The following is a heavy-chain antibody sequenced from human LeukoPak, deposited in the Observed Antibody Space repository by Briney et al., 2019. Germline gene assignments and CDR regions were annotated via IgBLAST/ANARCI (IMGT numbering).Heavy chain of an antibody. CDR3: ARELGSYCSGGSCYSVRPNWFDP. J-gene: IGHJ5*02. CDR2: INHSGST. CDR1: GGSFSGYY. D-gene: IGHD2-15*01. V-gene: IGHV4-34*01. Sequence: SETLSLTCAVSGGSFSGYYWSWIRQPPGKGLEWSGEINHSGSTNYNPSLKSRVTISVDTSKNQFSLKLSSVTAADTAVYYCARELGSYCSGGSCYSVRPNWFDPWGQGTLVTVSS.